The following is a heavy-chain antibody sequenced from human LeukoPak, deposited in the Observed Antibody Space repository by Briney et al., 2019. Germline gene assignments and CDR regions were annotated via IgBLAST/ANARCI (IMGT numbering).Heavy chain of an antibody. V-gene: IGHV3-30*02. D-gene: IGHD3-9*01. J-gene: IGHJ5*02. Sequence: GGSLRLSCAASGFTFSSYGMHWVRQAPGKGLEWVAFIRYDGSNKYYADSVKGRFTISRDNSKNTLYLQMNSLRAEDTAVYYCARIGPVLRYFDWSYNWFDPWGQGTLVTVSS. CDR3: ARIGPVLRYFDWSYNWFDP. CDR2: IRYDGSNK. CDR1: GFTFSSYG.